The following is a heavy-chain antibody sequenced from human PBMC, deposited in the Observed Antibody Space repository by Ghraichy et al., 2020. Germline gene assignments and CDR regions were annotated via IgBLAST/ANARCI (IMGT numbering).Heavy chain of an antibody. CDR3: ARDANGLPYHFWFDY. Sequence: GESLNISCAASGFSFSMHSMSWVRQVPGKGLEWVSYIASGTGEVVYVDSVKGRFTISRDNAKNSVYLQMNSLRDEDTAVYYCARDANGLPYHFWFDYWGQGTLVTVSS. CDR1: GFSFSMHS. V-gene: IGHV3-21*01. CDR2: IASGTGEV. J-gene: IGHJ4*02. D-gene: IGHD2-8*01.